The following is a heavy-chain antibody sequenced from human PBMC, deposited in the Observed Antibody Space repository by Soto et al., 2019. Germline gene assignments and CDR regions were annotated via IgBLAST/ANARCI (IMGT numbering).Heavy chain of an antibody. D-gene: IGHD2-21*01. CDR3: ARLPYAIPLGAFDI. V-gene: IGHV4-31*03. Sequence: QVQLQESGPGLVKPSQTLSLTCTVSGGSISSGGYYWSWIRQHPGKGLEWIGYIYYSGSTHYNPSLKSRVTLSVDTSKNRCSPTLGSVPAAGTAVYYFARLPYAIPLGAFDIWVQGTMVTVSS. J-gene: IGHJ3*02. CDR1: GGSISSGGYY. CDR2: IYYSGST.